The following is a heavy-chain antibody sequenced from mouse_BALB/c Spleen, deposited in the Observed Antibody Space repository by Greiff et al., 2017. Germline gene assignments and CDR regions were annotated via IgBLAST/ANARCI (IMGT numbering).Heavy chain of an antibody. CDR1: GYSFTSYW. CDR3: TRDTTVVARGFDV. Sequence: EVQLQQPGAELVKPGTSVKLSCKASGYSFTSYWMHWVKQRPGQGLEWIGAIYPGNSDTSYNQKFKGKAKLTAVTSASTAYMELSSLTNEDSAVYYCTRDTTVVARGFDVWGAGTTVTVSS. J-gene: IGHJ1*01. CDR2: IYPGNSDT. V-gene: IGHV1-5*01. D-gene: IGHD1-1*01.